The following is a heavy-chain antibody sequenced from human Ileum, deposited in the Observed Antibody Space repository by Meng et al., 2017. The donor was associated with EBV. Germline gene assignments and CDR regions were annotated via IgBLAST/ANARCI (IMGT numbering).Heavy chain of an antibody. D-gene: IGHD2-15*01. CDR1: WAPISSGGYH. CDR2: IFSSGSP. V-gene: IGHV4-30-4*01. J-gene: IGHJ4*02. Sequence: LGKPCCSRSRPCVVSWAPISSGGYHWSWFRQPPGKGLEWIGYIFSSGSPYYNPPLKNRITMSVDTSKNQFSLNLKSVTAADTAVYYCASYSEGGGGLGYWGQGTLVTVSS. CDR3: ASYSEGGGGLGY.